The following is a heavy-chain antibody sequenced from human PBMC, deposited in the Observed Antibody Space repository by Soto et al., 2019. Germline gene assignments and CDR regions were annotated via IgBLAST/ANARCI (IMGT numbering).Heavy chain of an antibody. Sequence: SVKVSCKASGGTFSSYAISWVRQAPGQGLEWMGGIIPTLNTANYAQKFQGRVTITADESTSTAYMELSSLRSEDTAVYYCARCPLNDYSSYPNFDYWGQGTLVTVSS. D-gene: IGHD6-6*01. CDR1: GGTFSSYA. CDR3: ARCPLNDYSSYPNFDY. V-gene: IGHV1-69*13. CDR2: IIPTLNTA. J-gene: IGHJ4*02.